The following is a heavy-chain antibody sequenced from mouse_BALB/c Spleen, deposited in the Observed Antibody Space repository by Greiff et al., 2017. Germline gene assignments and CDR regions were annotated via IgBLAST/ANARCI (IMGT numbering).Heavy chain of an antibody. CDR3: AKGTAQFAY. CDR2: ISNGGGST. V-gene: IGHV5-12-2*01. CDR1: GFTFSSYT. Sequence: EVKLVESGGGLVQPGGSLKLSCAASGFTFSSYTMSWVRQTPEKRLEWVAYISNGGGSTYYPDTVKGRFTISRDNAKNTLYLQMSSLKSEDTAMYYCAKGTAQFAYWGQGTLVTVSA. J-gene: IGHJ3*01. D-gene: IGHD3-2*02.